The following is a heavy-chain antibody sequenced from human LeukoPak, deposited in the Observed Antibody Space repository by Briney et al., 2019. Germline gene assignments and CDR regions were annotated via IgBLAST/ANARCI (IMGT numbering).Heavy chain of an antibody. CDR2: IYYTGST. V-gene: IGHV4-39*07. D-gene: IGHD5-18*01. CDR1: GGSISSSSYY. CDR3: ARDRVDTAMIYFDY. Sequence: SETLSLTCTVSGGSISSSSYYWGWIRQPPGKGLEWIATIYYTGSTYYNPSLKSRLAISLDTSKNQFSLKLSSVTAADTAVYYCARDRVDTAMIYFDYWGQGALVTVSS. J-gene: IGHJ4*02.